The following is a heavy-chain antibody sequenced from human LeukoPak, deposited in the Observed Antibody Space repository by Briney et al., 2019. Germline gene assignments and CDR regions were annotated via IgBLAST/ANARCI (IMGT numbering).Heavy chain of an antibody. Sequence: SETLSLTCTVSGGSISSSSYYWGWIRQPPGKGLEWIGSIYYSGSTYYNPSLKSRVTISVDTSKNQFSLKLSSVTAADTAVYYCARVPNWQGIDYWGQGTLVTVSS. CDR3: ARVPNWQGIDY. CDR1: GGSISSSSYY. D-gene: IGHD1-1*01. CDR2: IYYSGST. J-gene: IGHJ4*02. V-gene: IGHV4-39*01.